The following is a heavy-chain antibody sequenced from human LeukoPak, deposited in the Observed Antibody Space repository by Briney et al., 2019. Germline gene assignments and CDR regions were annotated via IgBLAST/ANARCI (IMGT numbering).Heavy chain of an antibody. Sequence: SETLSLTCTVSGGSISSYYWSWIRQPPGKGLEWIGYIYYSGSTNYNPSLKSRVTISVDTSKNQFSLKLSSVTAADTAVYYCARGLVDAFDIWGQGTMVTVSS. CDR3: ARGLVDAFDI. CDR2: IYYSGST. V-gene: IGHV4-59*01. J-gene: IGHJ3*02. CDR1: GGSISSYY.